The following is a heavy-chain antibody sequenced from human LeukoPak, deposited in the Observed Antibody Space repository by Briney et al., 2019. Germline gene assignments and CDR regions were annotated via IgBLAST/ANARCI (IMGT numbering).Heavy chain of an antibody. D-gene: IGHD3-10*01. Sequence: SETLSLTCTVSGGSISSGDYYWSWIRQPPGKGLEWIGYIYYSGSTYYNPSLKSRVTISVDTSKNQFSLKLSSVTAADTAVYYCARGGWFGELLSPFYYYGMDVWGKGTTVTVSS. CDR2: IYYSGST. CDR3: ARGGWFGELLSPFYYYGMDV. V-gene: IGHV4-30-4*01. J-gene: IGHJ6*04. CDR1: GGSISSGDYY.